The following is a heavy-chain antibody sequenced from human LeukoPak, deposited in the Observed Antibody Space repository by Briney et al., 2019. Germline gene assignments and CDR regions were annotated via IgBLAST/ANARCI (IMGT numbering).Heavy chain of an antibody. J-gene: IGHJ4*02. CDR3: ARDLGLGPKPPWYYFDY. CDR1: GYTFTSYY. D-gene: IGHD2-2*03. V-gene: IGHV1-46*01. CDR2: INPSGGST. Sequence: RASVKVSCKASGYTFTSYYMHRVRQAPGQGLEWMGIINPSGGSTSYAQKFQGRVTMTRDTSTSTVYMELSSLRSEDTAVYYCARDLGLGPKPPWYYFDYWGQGTLVAVSS.